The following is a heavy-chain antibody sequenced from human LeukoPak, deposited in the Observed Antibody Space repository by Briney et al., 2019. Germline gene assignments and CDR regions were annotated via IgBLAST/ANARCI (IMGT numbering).Heavy chain of an antibody. D-gene: IGHD6-19*01. V-gene: IGHV1-46*01. Sequence: GASVKVSCKASGYTFTSYYMHWVRQAPGQGLEGMGIINPSGGSTSYAQKFQGRVTMTRDMSTSTVYMELSSLRSEDPAVYFCAREGQWLGSCFDFWGQGTLVTVSS. J-gene: IGHJ4*02. CDR3: AREGQWLGSCFDF. CDR1: GYTFTSYY. CDR2: INPSGGST.